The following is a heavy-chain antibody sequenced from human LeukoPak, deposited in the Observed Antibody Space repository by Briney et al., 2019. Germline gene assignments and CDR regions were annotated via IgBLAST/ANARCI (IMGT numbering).Heavy chain of an antibody. D-gene: IGHD3-3*01. CDR3: AREERDFWASYHNYYYMDV. CDR2: ISHSNGKS. Sequence: GGSLRLSCATSGFTFSDYDMHWVRQAPGKGLEWISSISHSNGKSYFADSVKGRFGISRDNANRSLYLQMNSLRAEDTAVYYCAREERDFWASYHNYYYMDVWGKGTTVTVSS. V-gene: IGHV3-48*04. CDR1: GFTFSDYD. J-gene: IGHJ6*03.